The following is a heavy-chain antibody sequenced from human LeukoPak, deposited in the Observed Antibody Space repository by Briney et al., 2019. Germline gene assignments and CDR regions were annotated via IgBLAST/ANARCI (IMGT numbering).Heavy chain of an antibody. D-gene: IGHD3-16*01. V-gene: IGHV4-61*03. J-gene: IGHJ4*02. CDR3: TRGAGWLIDY. Sequence: SETLSLTCTVSGGSISSNRYYRGWIRQPPGKGLEWIGYFYNSGRSTYNPSLKSRVTISADTSKNHFSLKLNSVTTADTAVYYCTRGAGWLIDYWGQGILVTVSS. CDR2: FYNSGRS. CDR1: GGSISSNRYY.